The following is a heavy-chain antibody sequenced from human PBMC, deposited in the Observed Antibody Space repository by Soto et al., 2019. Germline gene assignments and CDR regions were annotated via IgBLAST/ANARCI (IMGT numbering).Heavy chain of an antibody. CDR1: GFTFSGSA. Sequence: PGGSLRLSCAASGFTFSGSAMHWVRQASGKGLEWVGRIRSKANSYATAYAVSVKGRFTISRDDSRNTAYLQMNSLKTEDTAVYYCARGVYDFWSGHPKGLDYWGQGTVVTVPQ. V-gene: IGHV3-73*01. J-gene: IGHJ4*02. CDR2: IRSKANSYAT. CDR3: ARGVYDFWSGHPKGLDY. D-gene: IGHD3-3*01.